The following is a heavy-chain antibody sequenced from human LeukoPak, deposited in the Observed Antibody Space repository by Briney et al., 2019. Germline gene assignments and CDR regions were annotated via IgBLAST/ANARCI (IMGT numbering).Heavy chain of an antibody. D-gene: IGHD1-26*01. CDR2: ISSSSSTT. CDR1: GFTFSSYS. CDR3: ARGSSGSYFNWFDP. J-gene: IGHJ5*02. V-gene: IGHV3-48*02. Sequence: PGGSLRLSCAASGFTFSSYSMNWVRQAPGKGLEWVSYISSSSSTTFYADSVKGRFTISRDNAKNSLYLQMNSLRDEDTAVYYCARGSSGSYFNWFDPWGQGTLVTVSS.